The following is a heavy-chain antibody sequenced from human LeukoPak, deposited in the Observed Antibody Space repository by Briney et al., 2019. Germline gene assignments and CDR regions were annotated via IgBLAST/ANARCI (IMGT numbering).Heavy chain of an antibody. CDR1: VGYSRSKD. CDR3: ARGPTVRDMDV. CDR2: IYCSGST. Sequence: QGELEGSDPGLVKRSENRSFTWTGYVGYSRSKDQSLYGERPGEGVGGMGYIYCSGSTTYTPSLTSRLPISVDTSKNQFSLKLNSVTAADTAVYYCARGPTVRDMDVWGKGTTVTVSS. J-gene: IGHJ6*03. V-gene: IGHV4-59*01. D-gene: IGHD4-11*01.